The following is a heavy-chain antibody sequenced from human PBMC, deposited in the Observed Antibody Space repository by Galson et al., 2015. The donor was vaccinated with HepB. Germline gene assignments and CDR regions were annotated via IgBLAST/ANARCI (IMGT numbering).Heavy chain of an antibody. D-gene: IGHD3-3*01. CDR2: ISYDGSNK. Sequence: SLRLSCAASGFTFSSYAMHWVRQAPGKGLEWVAVISYDGSNKYYADSVKGRFTISRDNSKNTLYLQMNSLRAEDTAVYYCARDPYRAIFGVGACMDVWGQGTTVTVSS. CDR1: GFTFSSYA. J-gene: IGHJ6*02. CDR3: ARDPYRAIFGVGACMDV. V-gene: IGHV3-30-3*01.